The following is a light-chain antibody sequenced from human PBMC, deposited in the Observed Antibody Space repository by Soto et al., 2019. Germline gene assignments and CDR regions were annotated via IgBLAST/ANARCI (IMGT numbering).Light chain of an antibody. CDR3: QQRRNWPMYS. CDR2: DAS. Sequence: IVLTQSPAPLSLSPGERAPLSCRASPRVSSYLAWSQQRPGQAPKPLIYDASNRATVIPARFSGRRSGTDFTLTISSVEAGEFVIYYCQQRRNWPMYSFGQGTKLEI. V-gene: IGKV3-11*01. CDR1: PRVSSY. J-gene: IGKJ2*01.